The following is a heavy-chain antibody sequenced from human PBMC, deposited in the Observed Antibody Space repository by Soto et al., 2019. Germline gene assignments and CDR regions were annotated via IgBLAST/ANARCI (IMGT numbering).Heavy chain of an antibody. Sequence: PGGSLRLSCAASGFTFSSYWMHWVRQAPGKGLVWVSRIKGDGSTTAYVDSVKGRFTISRDNAENTVYLQMNSLRGEDTAVYYCVRGAEGAYYHDYWGQGTLVTVSS. V-gene: IGHV3-74*01. J-gene: IGHJ4*02. CDR1: GFTFSSYW. CDR3: VRGAEGAYYHDY. D-gene: IGHD3-22*01. CDR2: IKGDGSTT.